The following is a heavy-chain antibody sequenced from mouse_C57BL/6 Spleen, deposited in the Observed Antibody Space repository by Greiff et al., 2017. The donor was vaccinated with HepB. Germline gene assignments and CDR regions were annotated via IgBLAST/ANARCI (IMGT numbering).Heavy chain of an antibody. CDR2: IYPRSGNT. Sequence: VKLVESGAELARPGASVKLSCKASGYTFTSYGISWVKQRTGQGLEWIGEIYPRSGNTYYNEKFKGKATLTADKSSSTAYMELRSLTSEDSAVYFCARVDGYDGVAYWGQGTLVTVSA. D-gene: IGHD2-2*01. CDR3: ARVDGYDGVAY. J-gene: IGHJ3*01. CDR1: GYTFTSYG. V-gene: IGHV1-81*01.